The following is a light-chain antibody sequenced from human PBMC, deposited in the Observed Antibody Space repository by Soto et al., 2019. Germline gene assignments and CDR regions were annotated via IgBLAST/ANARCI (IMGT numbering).Light chain of an antibody. Sequence: DIQMTQSPSTLSASVGDRVTIICRASQSISSWLAWYQQKPGKAPKLLIYDASNLESGVPSRFSGSGSGTEFTLSISSLQPDDFSTYYCHQYNTYPWTFGQGTKVDIK. J-gene: IGKJ1*01. V-gene: IGKV1-5*02. CDR1: QSISSW. CDR3: HQYNTYPWT. CDR2: DAS.